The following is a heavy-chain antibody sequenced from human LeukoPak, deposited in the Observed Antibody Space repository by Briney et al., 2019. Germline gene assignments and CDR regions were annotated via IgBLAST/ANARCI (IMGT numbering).Heavy chain of an antibody. Sequence: SETLSLTCTVSGGSISSYYWSWVRQPPGKGLEWIGFVYYTGSTNYSPSLKSRVTISVDTSKNQFSLKLSSVTAADTAVYYCARGDKLGPDYWGQGTLVTVSS. J-gene: IGHJ4*02. V-gene: IGHV4-59*01. CDR1: GGSISSYY. D-gene: IGHD7-27*01. CDR2: VYYTGST. CDR3: ARGDKLGPDY.